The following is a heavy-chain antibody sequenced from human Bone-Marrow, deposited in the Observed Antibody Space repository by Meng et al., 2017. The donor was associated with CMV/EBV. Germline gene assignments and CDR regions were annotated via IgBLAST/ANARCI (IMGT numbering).Heavy chain of an antibody. CDR1: GFTFMNYE. CDR3: VRDQVQVEVDSLGPFDL. J-gene: IGHJ4*01. V-gene: IGHV3-48*03. D-gene: IGHD3-9*01. CDR2: ISVTSLVK. Sequence: GGSLRLSCEGSGFTFMNYEMNWFRQAPGKGLEWLSFISVTSLVKNYAGSVEGRFTISRDNAGNSLFLQMNGLRDDDTGVYYRVRDQVQVEVDSLGPFDLWGHGTLVTVSS.